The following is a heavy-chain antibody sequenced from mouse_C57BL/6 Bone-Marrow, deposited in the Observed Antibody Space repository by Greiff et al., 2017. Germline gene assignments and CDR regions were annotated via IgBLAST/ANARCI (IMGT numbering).Heavy chain of an antibody. Sequence: EVKLMESGPGLVKPSQTVFLTCTVTGISITTGNYRWSWIRQFPGNKLEWIGYIYYSGTITYNPSLTSRTTITRDTPKNQFFLEMNSLTAEDTATYYCARDEGSYYGYAFAYWGQGTLVTVSA. D-gene: IGHD2-2*01. V-gene: IGHV3-5*01. J-gene: IGHJ3*01. CDR3: ARDEGSYYGYAFAY. CDR1: GISITTGNYR. CDR2: IYYSGTI.